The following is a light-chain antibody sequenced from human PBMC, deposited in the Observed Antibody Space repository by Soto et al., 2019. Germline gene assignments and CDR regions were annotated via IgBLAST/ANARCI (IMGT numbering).Light chain of an antibody. CDR3: SSYAGTNNLL. Sequence: QSVLTQPPSASGSPGQSVTISCTGSSSDIGGYEYVSWYQQHPGKAPKLMIYDVTKRPSGVPDRFSGSKSGNTASLTVSGLQAEDEADYYCSSYAGTNNLLFGGGTKLTVL. J-gene: IGLJ2*01. CDR1: SSDIGGYEY. CDR2: DVT. V-gene: IGLV2-8*01.